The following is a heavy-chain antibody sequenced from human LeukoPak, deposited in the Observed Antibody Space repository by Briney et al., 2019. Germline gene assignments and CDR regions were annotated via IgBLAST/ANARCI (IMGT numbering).Heavy chain of an antibody. CDR1: GGSFSGYY. CDR2: INHSGST. CDR3: AGAPIAAAGTRLGY. J-gene: IGHJ4*02. Sequence: SETLSLTCAVYGGSFSGYYWSWIRQPPGKGLEWIGEINHSGSTNYNPSLKSRVTISVDTSKNQLSLKLSSVTAADTAVYYCAGAPIAAAGTRLGYWGQGTLVTVSS. V-gene: IGHV4-34*01. D-gene: IGHD6-13*01.